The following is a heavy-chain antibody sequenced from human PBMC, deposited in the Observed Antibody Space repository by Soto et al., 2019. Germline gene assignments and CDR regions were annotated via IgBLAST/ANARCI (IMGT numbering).Heavy chain of an antibody. CDR1: GDSINSYY. Sequence: QVQLQESGPGLVKPSETLSLTCTVSGDSINSYYWSWIRQPPGKGLEWIGYIYYSGSTNYKSSLESRGTISIDTSKNQCSLKVSSVTAADTAVYYCARYSYGYYFDYWGQGTLVTVSS. J-gene: IGHJ4*02. D-gene: IGHD5-18*01. CDR2: IYYSGST. CDR3: ARYSYGYYFDY. V-gene: IGHV4-59*08.